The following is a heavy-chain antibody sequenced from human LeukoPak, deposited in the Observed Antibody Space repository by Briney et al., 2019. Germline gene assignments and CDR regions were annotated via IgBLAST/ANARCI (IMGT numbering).Heavy chain of an antibody. D-gene: IGHD6-13*01. CDR2: IYYSGST. J-gene: IGHJ4*02. V-gene: IGHV4-59*01. CDR1: GGSISSYY. CDR3: ARGYSSSRLGKFDY. Sequence: SETLSLTCTVSGGSISSYYWSWIRQTPGKGLEWIGYIYYSGSTNYNPSLNSRVTMSVDTSKNQFSLNLNSVTAADTAVYYCARGYSSSRLGKFDYWGQGTLVTVSS.